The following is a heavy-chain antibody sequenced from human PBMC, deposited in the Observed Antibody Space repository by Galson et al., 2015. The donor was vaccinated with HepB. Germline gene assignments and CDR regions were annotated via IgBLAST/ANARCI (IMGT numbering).Heavy chain of an antibody. V-gene: IGHV3-30*18. CDR1: GFTFSSYG. CDR3: AKVPGTYDSSGYSPGRLSEPFDY. D-gene: IGHD3-22*01. CDR2: ISYDGSNK. J-gene: IGHJ4*02. Sequence: SLRLSCAASGFTFSSYGMHWVRQAPGKGLEWVAVISYDGSNKYYADSVKGRFTISRDNSKNTLYLQMNSLRAEDTAVYYCAKVPGTYDSSGYSPGRLSEPFDYWGQGTLVTVSS.